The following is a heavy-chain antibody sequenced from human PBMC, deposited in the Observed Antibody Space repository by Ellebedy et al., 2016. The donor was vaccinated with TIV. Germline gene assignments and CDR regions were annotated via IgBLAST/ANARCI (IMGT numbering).Heavy chain of an antibody. V-gene: IGHV3-53*01. J-gene: IGHJ4*02. Sequence: GESLKISCAASGFSVSGNYMTWVRQAPGKGLEWVSVIYSAGSTYYADSVKGRFTISRDTSKNTLNLQLNSLRGEDAAVYYCARGQVGYAFDAWGQGSLVTVSS. CDR3: ARGQVGYAFDA. D-gene: IGHD2-2*03. CDR1: GFSVSGNY. CDR2: IYSAGST.